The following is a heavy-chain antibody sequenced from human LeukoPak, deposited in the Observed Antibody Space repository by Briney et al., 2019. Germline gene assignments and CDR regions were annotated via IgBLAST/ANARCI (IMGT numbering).Heavy chain of an antibody. J-gene: IGHJ3*02. CDR1: GGSISSSSYY. D-gene: IGHD2-8*01. CDR3: ASFNKSNGYAFDI. CDR2: IYYSGST. Sequence: SETLSLTCTVSGGSISSSSYYWGWIRQPPGKGLEWIGSIYYSGSTNYNPSLKSRVTISVDTSKNQFSLKLSSVTAADTAVYYCASFNKSNGYAFDIWGQGTMVTVSS. V-gene: IGHV4-39*07.